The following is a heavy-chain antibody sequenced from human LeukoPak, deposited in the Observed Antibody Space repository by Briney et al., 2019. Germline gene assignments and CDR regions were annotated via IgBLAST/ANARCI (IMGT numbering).Heavy chain of an antibody. D-gene: IGHD7-27*01. CDR1: GGSISSYY. J-gene: IGHJ3*02. CDR3: ARRCLFNWGSSYDAFDI. CDR2: IYTSGST. V-gene: IGHV4-4*09. Sequence: SETLSLTCTVSGGSISSYYWSWIRQPPGKGLEWIGYIYTSGSTNYNPSLKSRVTISVDTSKNQFSLKLSSVTAADTAVYYCARRCLFNWGSSYDAFDIWGQGTMVTVSS.